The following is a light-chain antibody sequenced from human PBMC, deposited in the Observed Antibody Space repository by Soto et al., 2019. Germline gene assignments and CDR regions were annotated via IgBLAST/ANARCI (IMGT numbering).Light chain of an antibody. Sequence: DIQLTQSPSSLSASVGDRVTITCRASQSISSWLAWYQQKPGKAHKLLIYTASSLQIGVPSRFSGSGSGTEFTLTISSLQPDDFATYYCQHYNSYSEAFGQGAKVDI. J-gene: IGKJ1*01. CDR2: TAS. V-gene: IGKV1-5*03. CDR3: QHYNSYSEA. CDR1: QSISSW.